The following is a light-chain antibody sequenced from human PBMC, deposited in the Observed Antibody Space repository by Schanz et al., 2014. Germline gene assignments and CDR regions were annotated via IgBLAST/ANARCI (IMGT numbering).Light chain of an antibody. V-gene: IGLV2-8*01. Sequence: QSALTQPASVSGSPGQSITISCTGTSSDVGGYNYVSWYQQHPGKAPKLMIYDVSKRPSGVPDRFSGSKSGNTASLTVSGLQAEDEADYYCESWDDTLNGVVFGGGTKLTVL. J-gene: IGLJ2*01. CDR3: ESWDDTLNGVV. CDR2: DVS. CDR1: SSDVGGYNY.